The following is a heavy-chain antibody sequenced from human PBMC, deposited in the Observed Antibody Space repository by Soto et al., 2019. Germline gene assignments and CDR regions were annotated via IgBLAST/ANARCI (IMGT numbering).Heavy chain of an antibody. Sequence: SETLSLTCAVYGGSFSGYYWSWIRQPPGKGLEWIGEINHSGSTNYNPSLKSRVTISVDTSKNQFSLKLSSVTAADTAVYYCARGITFDYWGQGTLVTVSS. CDR2: INHSGST. J-gene: IGHJ4*02. D-gene: IGHD3-10*01. CDR1: GGSFSGYY. V-gene: IGHV4-34*01. CDR3: ARGITFDY.